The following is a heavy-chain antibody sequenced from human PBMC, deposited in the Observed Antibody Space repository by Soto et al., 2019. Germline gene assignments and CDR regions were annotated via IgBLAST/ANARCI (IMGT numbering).Heavy chain of an antibody. Sequence: QVQLVQSGGEGKKPGASVKVSCKASGYTFTTYDLSWVRQAPGQGLEWMGWISAYNGNTNYAQNLQGRVTMTTDTSTSTAYMELRSLRSVDTAVYYCARVIGYYYHMDGWGQGTTVTVSS. J-gene: IGHJ6*02. CDR2: ISAYNGNT. CDR1: GYTFTTYD. V-gene: IGHV1-18*01. D-gene: IGHD3-22*01. CDR3: ARVIGYYYHMDG.